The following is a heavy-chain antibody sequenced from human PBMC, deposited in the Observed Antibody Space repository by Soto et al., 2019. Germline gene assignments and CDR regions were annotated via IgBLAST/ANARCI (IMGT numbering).Heavy chain of an antibody. D-gene: IGHD4-4*01. J-gene: IGHJ4*02. CDR2: ISYDGSNK. CDR3: ARDCGPYSNYCFDY. Sequence: GGAVRLSCEARGLHVSSYPMQRDRQATGKGLEWVAVISYDGSNKYYADSVKGRFTISRDNSKNTLYLQMNSLRAEDTAAYYCARDCGPYSNYCFDYWGQGTLVTVSS. CDR1: GLHVSSYP. V-gene: IGHV3-30-3*01.